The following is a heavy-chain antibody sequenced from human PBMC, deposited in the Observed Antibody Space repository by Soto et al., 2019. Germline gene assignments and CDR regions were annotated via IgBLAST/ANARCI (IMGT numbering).Heavy chain of an antibody. V-gene: IGHV6-1*01. Sequence: PSQTLSLTCAISGDSVSSDSAAWNWIRQSPSRGLEWLGRTYYRAKWYYDYAVSVKSRITISPDTSKNQFSLQLDSVTPEDTAVYFCARWSYASSPYWGQGTLVTVSS. J-gene: IGHJ4*02. CDR1: GDSVSSDSAA. CDR3: ARWSYASSPY. D-gene: IGHD2-2*01. CDR2: TYYRAKWYY.